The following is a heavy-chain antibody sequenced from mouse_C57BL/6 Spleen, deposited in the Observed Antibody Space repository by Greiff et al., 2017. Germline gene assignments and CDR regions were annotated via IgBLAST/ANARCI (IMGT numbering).Heavy chain of an antibody. CDR3: TTEITTVVATVYFDV. V-gene: IGHV14-4*01. CDR2: IDPENGDT. CDR1: GFNIKDDY. Sequence: VQLQQSGAELVRPGASVKLSCTASGFNIKDDYMHWVKQRPEQGLEWIGWIDPENGDTEYASKFQGKATITADTSSNTAYLQLSSLTSEDTAVYYCTTEITTVVATVYFDVWGTGTTVTVSS. D-gene: IGHD1-1*01. J-gene: IGHJ1*03.